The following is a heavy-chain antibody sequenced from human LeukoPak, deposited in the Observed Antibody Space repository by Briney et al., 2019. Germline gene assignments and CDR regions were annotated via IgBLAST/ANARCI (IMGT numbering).Heavy chain of an antibody. CDR1: GGSISSGDYY. D-gene: IGHD1-14*01. Sequence: SQTLSLTCAVSGGSISSGDYYWSWIRQPPGKGVEWIGYIYYSGITYYHPSLKTRVTISVDTSKNQFSLKLSSVTAADTAVYYCARVGSGGTLYYYYYMDVWGKGTTVTVSS. CDR2: IYYSGIT. J-gene: IGHJ6*03. V-gene: IGHV4-30-4*08. CDR3: ARVGSGGTLYYYYYMDV.